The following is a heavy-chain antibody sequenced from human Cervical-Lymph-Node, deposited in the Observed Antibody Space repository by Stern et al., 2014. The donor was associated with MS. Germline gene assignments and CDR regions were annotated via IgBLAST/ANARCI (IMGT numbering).Heavy chain of an antibody. CDR3: ARRRSSSSGFDP. J-gene: IGHJ5*02. V-gene: IGHV5-51*01. Sequence: EDQLVESGAEVKKPGESLKISCEDSGYSFHNYWFAWVRQMPGKGLEWMGTIYPGDSDTKYSPSFRGQVTVSVDKSVNTVYLSWSSLKASDTAIYYCARRRSSSSGFDPWGQGTLVTVSS. D-gene: IGHD6-6*01. CDR2: IYPGDSDT. CDR1: GYSFHNYW.